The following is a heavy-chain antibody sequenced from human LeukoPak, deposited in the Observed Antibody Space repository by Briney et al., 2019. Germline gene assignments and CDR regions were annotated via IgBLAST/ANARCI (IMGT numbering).Heavy chain of an antibody. J-gene: IGHJ4*02. CDR1: GCSISGSSFY. Sequence: PSETLSLTCTVTGCSISGSSFYWGWIRQPPGKGLEWIESIFHSGTTYYDPSLESRVTIAVDTSKNQFSLRLTSVTAADTAVYYCARLTDSWGQGTLVTVSS. V-gene: IGHV4-39*01. CDR3: ARLTDS. CDR2: IFHSGTT.